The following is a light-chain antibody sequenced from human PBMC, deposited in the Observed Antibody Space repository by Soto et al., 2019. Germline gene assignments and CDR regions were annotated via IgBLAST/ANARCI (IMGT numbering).Light chain of an antibody. J-gene: IGKJ5*01. V-gene: IGKV1-9*01. CDR2: AAS. CDR3: QQLNNYPMT. CDR1: QDISSY. Sequence: SQLTQSPSSLSASVGDRVTITCRASQDISSYLAWYQQEPGKAPKLLIYAASTLQSGVPSRFSGSGSGTDFTLTISSLQPEDFATYYCQQLNNYPMTFGQGTRLEI.